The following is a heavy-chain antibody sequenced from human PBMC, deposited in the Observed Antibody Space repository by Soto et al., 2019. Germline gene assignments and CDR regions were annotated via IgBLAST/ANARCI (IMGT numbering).Heavy chain of an antibody. CDR2: ITGSSSYI. Sequence: EVQLVESGGGLVKPGGSLRLSCEASGFTFSSYSMNWVRQAPGKGLEWVSSITGSSSYIYYADSVKGRFTISRDNAKNSLYLQMNSLRAEDTAVYYCARDVYYYDSSAYWAYWGQGTLVTVSS. J-gene: IGHJ4*02. D-gene: IGHD3-22*01. V-gene: IGHV3-21*02. CDR3: ARDVYYYDSSAYWAY. CDR1: GFTFSSYS.